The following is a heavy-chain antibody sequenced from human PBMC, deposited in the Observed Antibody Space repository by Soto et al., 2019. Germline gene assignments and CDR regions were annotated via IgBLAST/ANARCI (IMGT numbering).Heavy chain of an antibody. Sequence: EVQLLESGGGLIQPGGSLRLSCAASGFTFTSHTINWVRQAPGKGLEWVSFISSSSSTIYYADSVKGRFTISRDIAKNSVSLQMKSRRAGDTVVSCCGRGGSGGALEDYLVQGTLVTVSS. CDR1: GFTFTSHT. D-gene: IGHD3-16*01. CDR3: GRGGSGGALEDY. V-gene: IGHV3-48*01. J-gene: IGHJ4*02. CDR2: ISSSSSTI.